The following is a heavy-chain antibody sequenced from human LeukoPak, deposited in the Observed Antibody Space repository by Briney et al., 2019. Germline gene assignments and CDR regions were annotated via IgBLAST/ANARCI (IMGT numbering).Heavy chain of an antibody. V-gene: IGHV3-23*01. CDR3: ARAFDI. CDR1: GFTFATYG. Sequence: GGSLRLSCAASGFTFATYGMSWVRQAPGKGLEWVSSISGGADGTFYADSVKGRFTISRDNAKNSLYLQMNSLRAEDTAVYYCARAFDIWGQGTMVTVSS. CDR2: ISGGADGT. J-gene: IGHJ3*02.